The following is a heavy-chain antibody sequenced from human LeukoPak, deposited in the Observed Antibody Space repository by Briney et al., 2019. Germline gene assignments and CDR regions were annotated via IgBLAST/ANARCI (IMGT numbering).Heavy chain of an antibody. CDR1: GGSFSGYY. D-gene: IGHD3-3*01. CDR2: INHSGST. J-gene: IGHJ4*02. CDR3: ARRGGLTAFGVVMEYYFDY. V-gene: IGHV4-34*01. Sequence: SETLSLTCAVYGGSFSGYYWSWIRQPPGKGLEWIGEINHSGSTNYNPSLKSRVTISVDTSKNQFSLKLSSVTAADTAVYYCARRGGLTAFGVVMEYYFDYWGQGTLVTVSS.